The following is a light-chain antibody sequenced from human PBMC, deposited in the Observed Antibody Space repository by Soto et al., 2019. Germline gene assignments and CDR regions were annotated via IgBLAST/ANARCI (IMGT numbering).Light chain of an antibody. V-gene: IGKV1-12*01. CDR2: KAS. CDR1: QGISSW. CDR3: QQTSSFPLT. J-gene: IGKJ4*01. Sequence: IQMTQSPVAVSASVGDRVTITCRASQGISSWLAWYQQKPGKSPTLLIYKASNLQTGVPSRFSGSGSGTDFTLTISSLQPEDFATYYCQQTSSFPLTFGGGTKVDI.